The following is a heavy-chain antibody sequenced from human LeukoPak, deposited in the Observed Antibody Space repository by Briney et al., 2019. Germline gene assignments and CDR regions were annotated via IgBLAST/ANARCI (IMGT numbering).Heavy chain of an antibody. Sequence: GSLRLSCAASGFTFSSYAMSWVRQAPGKGLEWVSAISGSGGSTYYADSVKGRFTISRDNSKNTLYLQMNSLRAEDTAVYYCAKLGRKYSSGWYIDYWGQGTLVTVSS. CDR2: ISGSGGST. J-gene: IGHJ4*02. CDR3: AKLGRKYSSGWYIDY. D-gene: IGHD6-19*01. CDR1: GFTFSSYA. V-gene: IGHV3-23*01.